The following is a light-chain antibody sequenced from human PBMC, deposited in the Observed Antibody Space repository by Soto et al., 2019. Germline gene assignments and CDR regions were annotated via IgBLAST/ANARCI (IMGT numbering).Light chain of an antibody. Sequence: QSVLTQPASVSGSPGQSITISCTGTSRDDGGYNYVSWYQQHPGKAPKLMIYDVSNRPSGVSNRFSGSKSGNTAFLTISVLQAEDEADYYCSSYTSSSTYVFGTGTKVTVL. J-gene: IGLJ1*01. CDR2: DVS. V-gene: IGLV2-14*01. CDR1: SRDDGGYNY. CDR3: SSYTSSSTYV.